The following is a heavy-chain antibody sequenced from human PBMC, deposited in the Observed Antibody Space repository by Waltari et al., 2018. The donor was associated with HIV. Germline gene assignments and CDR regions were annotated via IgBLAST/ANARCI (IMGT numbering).Heavy chain of an antibody. Sequence: EVQLLESGGGLVQPGGSLRLSCAASGFTFSSYAMSWVRQAPGKGLEWVSAISGSGGSTYYADSVKGRFTISRDNSKNTLYLQMNSLRAEDTAVYYCAKDLWRIESGSGSPSYDYWGQGTLVTVSS. CDR2: ISGSGGST. CDR3: AKDLWRIESGSGSPSYDY. J-gene: IGHJ4*02. CDR1: GFTFSSYA. V-gene: IGHV3-23*01. D-gene: IGHD1-26*01.